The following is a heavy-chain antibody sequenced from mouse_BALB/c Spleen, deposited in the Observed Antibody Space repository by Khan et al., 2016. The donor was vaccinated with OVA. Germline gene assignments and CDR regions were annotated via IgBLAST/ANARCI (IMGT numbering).Heavy chain of an antibody. J-gene: IGHJ2*01. CDR2: FNPSTGYT. CDR3: ARRGLRWDFDY. D-gene: IGHD1-1*01. CDR1: GYTFINYW. Sequence: VQLQESGAELAKPGASVKMSCKASGYTFINYWILWVKQRPGQGLVWIGYFNPSTGYTEYNQNFKEKSTLTPDKSSSTAYMQLSSLTSEDSAVYYCARRGLRWDFDYWGQGTTLTVSS. V-gene: IGHV1-7*01.